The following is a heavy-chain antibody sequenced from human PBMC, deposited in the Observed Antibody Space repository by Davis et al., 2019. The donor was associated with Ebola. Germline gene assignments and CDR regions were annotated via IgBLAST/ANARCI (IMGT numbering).Heavy chain of an antibody. CDR3: AREGGYCSGGSCAGYYYYYGMDV. Sequence: GGSLRLSCADSVITFRSYAMTWVRQAPGKGLEWVSAISGSGGTTYYADSVKGRFTISRDNSKNPLYLQMNSLRAEDTAVYYFAREGGYCSGGSCAGYYYYYGMDVWGKGTTVTVSS. D-gene: IGHD2-15*01. J-gene: IGHJ6*04. CDR2: ISGSGGTT. CDR1: VITFRSYA. V-gene: IGHV3-23*01.